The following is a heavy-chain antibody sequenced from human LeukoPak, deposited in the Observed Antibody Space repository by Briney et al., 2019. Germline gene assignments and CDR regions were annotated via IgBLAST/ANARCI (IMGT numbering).Heavy chain of an antibody. Sequence: GGSLRLSCTASKFTFMNYAMDWVRQAPGKGLEWVGRTRNKANSYTTEYAASVKGRFTISRDDSKKSLYLQMNSLKTEDTAVYYCARGPPGISHPLDYWGQGTLVTVSS. V-gene: IGHV3-72*01. D-gene: IGHD1-26*01. CDR3: ARGPPGISHPLDY. J-gene: IGHJ4*02. CDR1: KFTFMNYA. CDR2: TRNKANSYTT.